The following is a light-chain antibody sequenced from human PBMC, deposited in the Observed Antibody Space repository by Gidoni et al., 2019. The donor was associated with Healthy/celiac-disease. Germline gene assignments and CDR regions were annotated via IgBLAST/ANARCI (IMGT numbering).Light chain of an antibody. V-gene: IGKV3-11*01. CDR1: QSVRSY. Sequence: EIVLTQSPATLSLSPGERATLSCRASQSVRSYLAWYQQKPGQAPRLLIYDASNRATGIPARFSGSGSWTDFTLTISRLEPEDFAVYYCQQRSNWRVTFGGGTKVEIK. CDR2: DAS. J-gene: IGKJ4*01. CDR3: QQRSNWRVT.